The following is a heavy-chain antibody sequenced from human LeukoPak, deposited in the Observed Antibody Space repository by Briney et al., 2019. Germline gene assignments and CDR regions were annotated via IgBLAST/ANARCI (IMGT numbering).Heavy chain of an antibody. V-gene: IGHV4-59*01. Sequence: SETLSLTCTVSGGSISSYYWSWIRQPPGKGLEWIGYIYYSGSTNYNPSLKSRVTISVDTSKKQFSLKLSSVTAADTAVYYCARTTYYYDSSGYSHWGQGTLVTVSS. CDR1: GGSISSYY. CDR2: IYYSGST. CDR3: ARTTYYYDSSGYSH. D-gene: IGHD3-22*01. J-gene: IGHJ4*02.